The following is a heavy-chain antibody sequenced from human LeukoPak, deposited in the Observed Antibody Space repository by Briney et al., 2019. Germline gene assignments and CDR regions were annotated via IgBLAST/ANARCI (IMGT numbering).Heavy chain of an antibody. CDR3: ARDLSKLELLSD. CDR1: GYTFTSYG. Sequence: ASVKVSCEASGYTFTSYGISWVRQAPGQGLEWMGWISAYNGNTNYAQKLQGRVTMTTDTSTSTAYMELRSLRSDDTAVYYCARDLSKLELLSDWGQGTLVTVSS. J-gene: IGHJ4*02. D-gene: IGHD1-7*01. CDR2: ISAYNGNT. V-gene: IGHV1-18*01.